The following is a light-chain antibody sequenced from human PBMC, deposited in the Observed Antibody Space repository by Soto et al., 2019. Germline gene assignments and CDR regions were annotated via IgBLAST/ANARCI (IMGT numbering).Light chain of an antibody. J-gene: IGLJ2*01. CDR3: QSYDSSNQDVV. CDR2: EDN. CDR1: SGSIASNY. Sequence: NFMLTQPHSVSESPGKTVIISCTRSSGSIASNYVQWYQQRPGRAPTTVIYEDNQRPSGVPDRFSGSIDSSSNSASLTVSGLKTEDEADYYCQSYDSSNQDVVFGGGTKLTVL. V-gene: IGLV6-57*04.